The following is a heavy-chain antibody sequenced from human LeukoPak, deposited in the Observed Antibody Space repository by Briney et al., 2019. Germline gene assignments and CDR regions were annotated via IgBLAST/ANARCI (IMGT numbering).Heavy chain of an antibody. Sequence: PSQTLSLTCTVSGGSISSGGYYWGWIRQHPGKGLEWIGYIDYSGSTYYNPSLKSRVTISVDTSKNQFSLKLSSVTAADTAVYYCARYGSGSYYSFDYWGQGTLVTVSS. V-gene: IGHV4-31*03. CDR2: IDYSGST. J-gene: IGHJ4*02. CDR3: ARYGSGSYYSFDY. CDR1: GGSISSGGYY. D-gene: IGHD3-10*01.